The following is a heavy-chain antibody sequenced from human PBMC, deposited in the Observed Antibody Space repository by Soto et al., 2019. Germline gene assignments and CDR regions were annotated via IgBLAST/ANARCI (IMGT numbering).Heavy chain of an antibody. D-gene: IGHD6-6*01. CDR2: ISSSSSYI. J-gene: IGHJ4*02. CDR1: GFTFSSYS. V-gene: IGHV3-21*01. Sequence: EVQLVESGGGLVKPGGSLRLSCAASGFTFSSYSMNWVRQAPGKGLEWVSSISSSSSYIYYADSVKGRFTISRDNAKNTLYLQMNSLRDEDTAGYYCARTMRIAARPGYYYWGQGTLVTVSS. CDR3: ARTMRIAARPGYYY.